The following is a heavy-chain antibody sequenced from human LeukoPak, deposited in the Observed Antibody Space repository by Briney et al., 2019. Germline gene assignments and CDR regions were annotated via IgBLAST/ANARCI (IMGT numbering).Heavy chain of an antibody. CDR2: IYYSGST. J-gene: IGHJ1*01. D-gene: IGHD3-22*01. CDR3: ATYYDSSGSKNRREYFQH. V-gene: IGHV4-59*01. CDR1: GGSISSYY. Sequence: SETLSLTCTVSGGSISSYYWSWIRQPPGKGLEWIGYIYYSGSTNYNPSLKSRVTISVDTSKNQFSLKLSPVTAADTAVYYCATYYDSSGSKNRREYFQHWGQGTLVTVSS.